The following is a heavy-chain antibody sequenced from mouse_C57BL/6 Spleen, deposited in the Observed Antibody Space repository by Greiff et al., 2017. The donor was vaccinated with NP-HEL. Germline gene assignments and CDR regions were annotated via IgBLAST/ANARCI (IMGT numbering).Heavy chain of an antibody. D-gene: IGHD1-1*01. CDR1: GYTFTSYW. Sequence: QVQLQQPGAELVKPGASVKMSCKASGYTFTSYWITWVKQRPGQGLEWIGDIYPGSGSTNYNEKFKSKATLTVDTSSSTADMRLSSLTSEDSAVYYCARVPQFSTTVGYAMDYWGQGTSVTVSS. V-gene: IGHV1-55*01. CDR3: ARVPQFSTTVGYAMDY. J-gene: IGHJ4*01. CDR2: IYPGSGST.